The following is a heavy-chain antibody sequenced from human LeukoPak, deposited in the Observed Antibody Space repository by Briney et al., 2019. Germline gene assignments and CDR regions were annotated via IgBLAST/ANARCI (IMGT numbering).Heavy chain of an antibody. V-gene: IGHV4-38-2*01. CDR3: AGMTTVIRGRRFDS. CDR1: GYSINSAYY. Sequence: PSETLSLTCSVSGYSINSAYYWGWIRQPPGKGLEWIGNNFPGLSSEHKPSLKGRVTIFLATSKTFFSLRLTSVTAADPALYFCAGMTTVIRGRRFDSWGQGALVTVSS. CDR2: NFPGLSS. J-gene: IGHJ4*02. D-gene: IGHD4-23*01.